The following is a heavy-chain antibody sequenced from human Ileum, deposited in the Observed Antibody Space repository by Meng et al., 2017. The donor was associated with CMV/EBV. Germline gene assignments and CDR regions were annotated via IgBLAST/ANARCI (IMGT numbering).Heavy chain of an antibody. J-gene: IGHJ5*02. CDR3: AKYSGPSRWFDP. CDR2: IYYNGIT. V-gene: IGHV4-30-4*01. D-gene: IGHD5-12*01. Sequence: VQLQESGPGLVKPSQTPALTCTASGASITKYDYYWSWIRQPPGKGLEWIGYIYYNGITYYNPSLKSRIAILVDTSKSQFSLIVSSVTAADTAVYYCAKYSGPSRWFDPWGQGTLVTVSS. CDR1: GASITKYDYY.